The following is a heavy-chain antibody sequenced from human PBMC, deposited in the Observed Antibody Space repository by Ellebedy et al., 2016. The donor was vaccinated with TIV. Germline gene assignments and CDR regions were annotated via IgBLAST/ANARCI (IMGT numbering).Heavy chain of an antibody. D-gene: IGHD5-18*01. CDR2: VNPNSGYT. V-gene: IGHV1-8*01. Sequence: ASVKVSCXASGYTFTSYDIHWVRQAPGQGLEWMGWVNPNSGYTGYAQMFQGRVTMTRNTSINTAYMELRSLRSDDTAVYYCGTPMVGDFSYYYMDVWGQGTLVTVS. J-gene: IGHJ6*02. CDR3: GTPMVGDFSYYYMDV. CDR1: GYTFTSYD.